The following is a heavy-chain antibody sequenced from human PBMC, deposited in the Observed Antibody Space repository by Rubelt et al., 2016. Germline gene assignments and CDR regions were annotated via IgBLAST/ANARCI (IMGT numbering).Heavy chain of an antibody. V-gene: IGHV3-48*03. CDR1: GFTFSSYE. Sequence: EVQLVESGGGLVQPGGSLRLSCAASGFTFSSYEMNWVRQAPGKGLEGVSYISSSGSTIYYADSGKGRFTISRDNAKNSLYLQMNSLRAEDTAVYYCARSDMVATITDYWGQGTLVTVSS. CDR3: ARSDMVATITDY. CDR2: ISSSGSTI. D-gene: IGHD5-12*01. J-gene: IGHJ4*02.